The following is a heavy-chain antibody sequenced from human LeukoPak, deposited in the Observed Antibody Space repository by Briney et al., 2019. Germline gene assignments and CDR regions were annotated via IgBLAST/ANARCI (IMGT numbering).Heavy chain of an antibody. CDR2: ISGSGGST. V-gene: IGHV3-23*01. CDR3: AKDGSGVTMVRGVTNWFDP. D-gene: IGHD3-10*01. CDR1: GFTLSSYA. J-gene: IGHJ5*02. Sequence: GGSLRLSCAASGFTLSSYAMSRVRQAPGKGLEWDSAISGSGGSTSYAASVKGRFTISRDNSKNTLYLQMNSLRAEDTAVYYCAKDGSGVTMVRGVTNWFDPWGQGTLVTVSS.